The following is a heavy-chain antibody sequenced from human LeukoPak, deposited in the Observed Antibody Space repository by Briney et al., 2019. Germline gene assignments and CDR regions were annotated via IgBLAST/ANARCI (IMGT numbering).Heavy chain of an antibody. CDR1: GGSISSSSYY. CDR2: IYYSGST. Sequence: SETLSLTCTVSGGSISSSSYYWGWIRQPPGRGLEWIGSIYYSGSTYYNPSLKSRVTISVDTSKNQFSLKLSSVTAADTAVYYCARVAVTTFLLDYWGQGTLVTVSS. V-gene: IGHV4-39*07. D-gene: IGHD4-17*01. J-gene: IGHJ4*02. CDR3: ARVAVTTFLLDY.